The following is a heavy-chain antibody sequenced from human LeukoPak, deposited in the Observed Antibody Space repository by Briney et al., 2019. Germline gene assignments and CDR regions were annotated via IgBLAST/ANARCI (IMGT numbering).Heavy chain of an antibody. CDR2: INHSGST. D-gene: IGHD3-22*01. V-gene: IGHV4-34*01. CDR1: GGSFSGYY. J-gene: IGHJ4*02. CDR3: ARGSTYYESSGQVPFDY. Sequence: PSETLSLTCAVYGGSFSGYYWSWIRQPPGKGLEWIGEINHSGSTNYNPSLKSRVTISVDTSKNQFSLKLSSVTAADTAVYYCARGSTYYESSGQVPFDYWGQGTLVTVSS.